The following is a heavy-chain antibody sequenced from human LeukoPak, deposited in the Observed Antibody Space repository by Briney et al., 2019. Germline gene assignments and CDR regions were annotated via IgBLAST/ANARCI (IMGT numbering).Heavy chain of an antibody. CDR1: GGSINNYY. V-gene: IGHV4-59*01. J-gene: IGHJ4*02. CDR2: IYYRGST. D-gene: IGHD3-22*01. Sequence: SETLSLTCTVSGGSINNYYWSWIRQPPGKGLEWIGYIYYRGSTNYNPSLKSRVTFSVDTSKNQFSLKLNSVTAEDTAVYYCARVAPDYYDPGDYWGQGTLVTVSS. CDR3: ARVAPDYYDPGDY.